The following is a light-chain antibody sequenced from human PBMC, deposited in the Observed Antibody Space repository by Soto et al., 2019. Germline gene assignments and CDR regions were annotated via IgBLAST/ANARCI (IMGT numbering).Light chain of an antibody. CDR3: PQANRFPLT. J-gene: IGKJ4*01. V-gene: IGKV1D-12*01. CDR2: SAS. Sequence: DIQMTQSPSSVSASVGARVTITCRASQGISSWLAWYQQKPGQAPKLLIYSASTVQSGVPSRISGSGSGTDDTANNSNLQHEVFATYYRPQANRFPLTFGGGTKLKIK. CDR1: QGISSW.